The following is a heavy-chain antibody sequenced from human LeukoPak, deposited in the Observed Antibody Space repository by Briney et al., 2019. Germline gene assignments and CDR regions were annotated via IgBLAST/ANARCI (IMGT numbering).Heavy chain of an antibody. V-gene: IGHV3-30*02. Sequence: GGSLRLSCAASGFTFSSYGMHWVRQAPGKGLEWVTFIRYDGSNKYYTDSVKGRFTISRDNAKNTLYLQMNSLRAEDTAVYYCASLRYSGLSRRFDYWGQGTLVTVSS. D-gene: IGHD3-10*01. CDR1: GFTFSSYG. CDR3: ASLRYSGLSRRFDY. CDR2: IRYDGSNK. J-gene: IGHJ4*02.